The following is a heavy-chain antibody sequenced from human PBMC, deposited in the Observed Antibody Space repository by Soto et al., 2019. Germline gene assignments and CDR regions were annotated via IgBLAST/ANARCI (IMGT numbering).Heavy chain of an antibody. Sequence: SETLSLTCTVSGGSISSSSYYWGWIRQPPGKGLEWIGSIYYSGSTYYNPSLQSRVTIPVDTSKNQFSLKLSSVTAADTAVYYCARSLSATEYYFDYWGQGXLVTVSS. J-gene: IGHJ4*02. V-gene: IGHV4-39*01. CDR3: ARSLSATEYYFDY. CDR2: IYYSGST. CDR1: GGSISSSSYY. D-gene: IGHD3-10*01.